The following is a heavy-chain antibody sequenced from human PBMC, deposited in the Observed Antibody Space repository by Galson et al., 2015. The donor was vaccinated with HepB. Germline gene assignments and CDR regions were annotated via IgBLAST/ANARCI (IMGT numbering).Heavy chain of an antibody. Sequence: SLRLSCAASGFTVSSNYMSWVRQAPGKGLEWVSVIYSGGSTYYADSVKGRFTISRDNSKNTLYLQMNSLRANDTAVYYCASRYCSGVSCSLWDAFDIWGQGTMVTVSS. CDR2: IYSGGST. V-gene: IGHV3-53*01. CDR1: GFTVSSNY. J-gene: IGHJ3*02. CDR3: ASRYCSGVSCSLWDAFDI. D-gene: IGHD2-15*01.